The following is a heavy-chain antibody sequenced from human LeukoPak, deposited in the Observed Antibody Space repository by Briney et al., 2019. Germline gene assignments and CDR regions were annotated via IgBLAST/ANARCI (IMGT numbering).Heavy chain of an antibody. CDR3: AISPSGYSYGFGN. V-gene: IGHV3-23*01. CDR2: ISGSGGST. CDR1: GFTFSSYG. D-gene: IGHD5-18*01. J-gene: IGHJ4*02. Sequence: GGSLRLSCAASGFTFSSYGMSWVRQAPGKGLEWVSAISGSGGSTYYADSVKGRFTISRDNSKNTLYLQMNSLRAEDTAVYYCAISPSGYSYGFGNWGQGTLVTVSS.